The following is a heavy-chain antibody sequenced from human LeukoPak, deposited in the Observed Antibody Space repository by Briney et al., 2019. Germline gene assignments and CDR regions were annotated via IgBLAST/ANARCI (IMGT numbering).Heavy chain of an antibody. CDR3: ARVLGQWLASRWSDP. J-gene: IGHJ5*02. D-gene: IGHD6-19*01. Sequence: PSETLSLTCTVSGGSISSSSYYWGWIRQPPGKGLEWIGSIYYSGSTYYNPSLKSRVTISVDTSKNQFSLKLSSVTAADTAVYYCARVLGQWLASRWSDPWAREPWSPSPQ. CDR2: IYYSGST. V-gene: IGHV4-39*07. CDR1: GGSISSSSYY.